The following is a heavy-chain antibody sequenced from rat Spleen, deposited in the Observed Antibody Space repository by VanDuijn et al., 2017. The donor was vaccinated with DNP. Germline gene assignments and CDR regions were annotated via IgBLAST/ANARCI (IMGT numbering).Heavy chain of an antibody. CDR1: GFTFSSYW. V-gene: IGHV5-58*01. J-gene: IGHJ1*01. CDR3: AKDRTSNWGYYSYFDF. CDR2: INTDGGST. D-gene: IGHD5-1*01. Sequence: EVQLVETGGGLVQPGRSLKLSCVASGFTFSSYWMYWIRQAPGKGLEWVSSINTDGGSTYYPDSVKGRFTISRDNAENTVYLQMNSLRSEDTATYYCAKDRTSNWGYYSYFDFWGPGTMVTVSS.